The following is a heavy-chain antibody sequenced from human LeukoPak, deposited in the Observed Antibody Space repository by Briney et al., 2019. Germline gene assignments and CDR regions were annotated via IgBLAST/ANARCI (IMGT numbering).Heavy chain of an antibody. D-gene: IGHD3-10*01. CDR2: ISYDGSNK. CDR1: GFTFSSYG. J-gene: IGHJ4*02. Sequence: GRSLRLSCAASGFTFSSYGMHWVRQAPGKGLEWVAVISYDGSNKYYADSVKGRFTISRDDSKNTLYLQMNSLRAEDTAVYYCAKDRGAVRGVIGYFDYWGQGTLVTVSS. V-gene: IGHV3-30*18. CDR3: AKDRGAVRGVIGYFDY.